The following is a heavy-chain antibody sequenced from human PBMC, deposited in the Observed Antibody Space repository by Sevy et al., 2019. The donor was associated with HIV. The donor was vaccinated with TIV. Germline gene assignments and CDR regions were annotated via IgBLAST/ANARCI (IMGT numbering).Heavy chain of an antibody. J-gene: IGHJ4*02. V-gene: IGHV3-30*18. CDR2: MSHDGTNV. CDR3: AKDCSRTSRLDY. D-gene: IGHD2-2*01. Sequence: GGSLRLSCAASGFTFRTYDMHWVRQAPGKGLEWVATMSHDGTNVSHADSVKGRFTISRDNSTNTLYLQMSSLRPEDAAVYYCAKDCSRTSRLDYWGRGTLVTVSS. CDR1: GFTFRTYD.